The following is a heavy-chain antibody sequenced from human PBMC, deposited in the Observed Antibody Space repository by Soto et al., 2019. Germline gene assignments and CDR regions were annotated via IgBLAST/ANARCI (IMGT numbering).Heavy chain of an antibody. CDR2: ISSSGTGT. V-gene: IGHV3-48*03. D-gene: IGHD4-17*01. J-gene: IGHJ4*02. CDR1: GFTFSSYE. CDR3: VRDLHEPLAADALREAN. Sequence: EMQLVQSGGGLVQPGGSLRLSCAASGFTFSSYEMHWVRQAPGKGLEWISYISSSGTGTYYADSVRGRFTMSRENTKNSVSLQMYSLRAEDTAIYYCVRDLHEPLAADALREANWGQGTQVTVSS.